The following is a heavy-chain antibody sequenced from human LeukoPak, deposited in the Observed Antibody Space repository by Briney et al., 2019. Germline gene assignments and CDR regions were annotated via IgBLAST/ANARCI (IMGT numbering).Heavy chain of an antibody. V-gene: IGHV3-23*01. CDR3: VIGGDYDVLTGYYVPDY. Sequence: PGGSMRLACVASGFTFSNYAMSWVRQAPGKGLEWVSAITGSGTSTYYADSLKGRFTISRDNSKNTVFLQMNSLRHEDTAIYYCVIGGDYDVLTGYYVPDYWGQGTLVTVSS. J-gene: IGHJ4*02. CDR2: ITGSGTST. D-gene: IGHD3-9*01. CDR1: GFTFSNYA.